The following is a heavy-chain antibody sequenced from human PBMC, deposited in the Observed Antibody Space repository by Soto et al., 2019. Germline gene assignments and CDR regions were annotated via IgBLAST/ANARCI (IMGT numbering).Heavy chain of an antibody. J-gene: IGHJ3*02. CDR1: GFTFSSYA. CDR2: ISYDGSNK. Sequence: QVQLVESGGGVVQPGRSLRLSCAASGFTFSSYAMHWVRQAPGKGLEWVAVISYDGSNKYYADSVKGRFTISRDNSKNTLYLQMNSLRAEDTAVYYWARDSGDAFDIWGQGTMVTVSS. V-gene: IGHV3-30-3*01. D-gene: IGHD1-26*01. CDR3: ARDSGDAFDI.